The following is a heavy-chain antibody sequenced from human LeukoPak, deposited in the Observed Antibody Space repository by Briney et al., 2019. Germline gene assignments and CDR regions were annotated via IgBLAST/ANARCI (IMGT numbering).Heavy chain of an antibody. J-gene: IGHJ5*02. V-gene: IGHV4-31*03. Sequence: SETLSLTCTVSGGSISSGGYYWSWIRQHPGKGLEWIGYIYYSGSTYYNPSLKSRVTISVDTSKNQFSLKPSSVTAADTAVYYCARSRRVGWFDPWGQGTLVTVSS. D-gene: IGHD5-24*01. CDR2: IYYSGST. CDR1: GGSISSGGYY. CDR3: ARSRRVGWFDP.